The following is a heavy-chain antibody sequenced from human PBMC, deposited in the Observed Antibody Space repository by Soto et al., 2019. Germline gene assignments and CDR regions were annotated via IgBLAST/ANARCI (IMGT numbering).Heavy chain of an antibody. V-gene: IGHV1-69*02. CDR1: GGTFSSYT. CDR2: IIPILGIA. J-gene: IGHJ4*02. Sequence: SVKVSCKASGGTFSSYTISWVRQAPGQGLEWMGRIIPILGIANYAQKFQGRVTITADKSTSTAYMELSSLRSEDTAVYYCARVPPSEGYSGYDWIDYWGQGNLVTVSS. CDR3: ARVPPSEGYSGYDWIDY. D-gene: IGHD5-12*01.